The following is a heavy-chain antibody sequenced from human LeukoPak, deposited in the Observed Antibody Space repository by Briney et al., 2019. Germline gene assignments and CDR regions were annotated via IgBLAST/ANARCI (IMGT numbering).Heavy chain of an antibody. CDR3: AREWLYYYDSSGYYYGSEYFQH. Sequence: GGSLRLSCAASGFTFSSYSMNWVRQAPGKGLEWVSSISSSSSYIYYADSVKGRFTISRDNAKNSLYLQMNSLRAEDTAVYYCAREWLYYYDSSGYYYGSEYFQHWGQGTLVTLSS. CDR1: GFTFSSYS. J-gene: IGHJ1*01. V-gene: IGHV3-21*01. CDR2: ISSSSSYI. D-gene: IGHD3-22*01.